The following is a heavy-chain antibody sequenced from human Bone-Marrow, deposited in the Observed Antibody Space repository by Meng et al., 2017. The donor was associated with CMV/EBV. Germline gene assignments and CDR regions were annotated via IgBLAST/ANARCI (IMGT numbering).Heavy chain of an antibody. J-gene: IGHJ5*02. D-gene: IGHD3-3*02. Sequence: GSLRLSCAVYGGSFSGYYWSWIRQPPGKGLEWIGEINHSGSTNYNPSLKSRVTISVDTSKNQFSLKLSSVTAADTAVYYCARDSPLASSKFDPWGQGTLVTV. CDR1: GGSFSGYY. CDR2: INHSGST. CDR3: ARDSPLASSKFDP. V-gene: IGHV4-34*01.